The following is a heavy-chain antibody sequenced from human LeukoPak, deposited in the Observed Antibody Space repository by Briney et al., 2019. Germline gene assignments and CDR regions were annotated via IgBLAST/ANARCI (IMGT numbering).Heavy chain of an antibody. CDR1: GYTFTSYA. CDR3: ARTTLPVQLERKRGYYYGMDV. CDR2: INAGNGNT. V-gene: IGHV1-3*01. Sequence: ASVKVSCKASGYTFTSYAMHWVRQAPGQRLEWMGWINAGNGNTKYSQKFQGRVTITRDTSASTAYMELSSLRSEDTAVYYCARTTLPVQLERKRGYYYGMDVWGQGTTVTVSS. J-gene: IGHJ6*02. D-gene: IGHD1-1*01.